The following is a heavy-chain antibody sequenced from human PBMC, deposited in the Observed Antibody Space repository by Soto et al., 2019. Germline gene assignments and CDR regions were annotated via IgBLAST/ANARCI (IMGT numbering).Heavy chain of an antibody. V-gene: IGHV3-48*02. CDR1: GFTFSSYS. CDR3: AREGSIAARPYYFDY. CDR2: ISSSSSTI. D-gene: IGHD6-6*01. J-gene: IGHJ4*02. Sequence: VQLVESGGGLVQPGGSLRLSCAASGFTFSSYSMNWVRQAPGKGLEWVSYISSSSSTIYYADSVKGRFTISRDNAKNSLYLQMNSLRDEDTAVYYCAREGSIAARPYYFDYWGQGTLVTVSS.